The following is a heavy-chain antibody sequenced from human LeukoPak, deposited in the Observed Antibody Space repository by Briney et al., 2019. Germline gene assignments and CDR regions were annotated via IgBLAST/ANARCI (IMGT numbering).Heavy chain of an antibody. CDR3: ARDSYSSSWRRSDAFDI. V-gene: IGHV3-53*01. CDR2: IYSGGTT. J-gene: IGHJ3*02. D-gene: IGHD6-13*01. CDR1: GFTVSSNY. Sequence: GGSLRLSCAASGFTVSSNYMSWVRQAPGKGLEWVSVIYSGGTTYYADSVKGRFTISRDNSKNTLYLQMNSLRAEDTAVYYCARDSYSSSWRRSDAFDIWGQGTMVTVSS.